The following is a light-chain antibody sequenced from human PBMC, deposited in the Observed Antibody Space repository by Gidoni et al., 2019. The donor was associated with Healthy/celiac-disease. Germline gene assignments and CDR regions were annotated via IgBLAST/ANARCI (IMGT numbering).Light chain of an antibody. CDR2: DAS. CDR1: QSISSW. CDR3: QHRRT. J-gene: IGKJ2*01. V-gene: IGKV1-5*01. Sequence: DIQMTQSPSTLSASVGDRVTITCRASQSISSWLAWYQQKPGKAPKLLIYDASSLESGVPPRFSGSGSGTEFTLTISSLQPDDFATYYCQHRRTFGQGTKLEIK.